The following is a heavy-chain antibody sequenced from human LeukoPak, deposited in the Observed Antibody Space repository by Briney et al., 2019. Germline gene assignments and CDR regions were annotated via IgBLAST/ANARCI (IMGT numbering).Heavy chain of an antibody. CDR1: GGSISSGGYY. Sequence: SQTLSLTCTVSGGSISSGGYYWSWIRQHPGKGLEWIGYIYYSGSTYYNPSLKSRVTISVDTSKNQFSLKLSSVTAADTAVYYCARVDYVGNSWWFDPWGQGTLVTVSS. CDR3: ARVDYVGNSWWFDP. V-gene: IGHV4-31*03. D-gene: IGHD4-23*01. J-gene: IGHJ5*02. CDR2: IYYSGST.